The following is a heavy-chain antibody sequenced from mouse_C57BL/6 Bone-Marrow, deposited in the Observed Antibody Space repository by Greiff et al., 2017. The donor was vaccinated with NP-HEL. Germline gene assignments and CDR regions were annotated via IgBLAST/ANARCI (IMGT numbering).Heavy chain of an antibody. Sequence: QVQLQQSGPGLVAPSPSLSITCTVSGFSLTSYGVHWVRQPPGKGLEWLVVIWSGGSTTYNSALKSRLSICKANSKTQVFIKMNRHQTDDTAMDYCARGDSSGYVWFAYWGQGTLVTVSA. CDR3: ARGDSSGYVWFAY. D-gene: IGHD3-2*02. CDR1: GFSLTSYG. J-gene: IGHJ3*01. V-gene: IGHV2-6*03. CDR2: IWSGGST.